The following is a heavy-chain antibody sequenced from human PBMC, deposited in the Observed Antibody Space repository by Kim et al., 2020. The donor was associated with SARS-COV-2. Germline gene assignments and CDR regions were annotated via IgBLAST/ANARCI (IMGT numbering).Heavy chain of an antibody. Sequence: GGSLRLSCAASGFSFNTYGMHWVRQAPGKGLEWLAFIWYHGNIEDYADSVKGRFTISRDTSRNTLFLQMNSLRAEYTAVYYCARGPGSAVIISSFDYWGQGTLVTVSA. D-gene: IGHD6-25*01. V-gene: IGHV3-33*08. CDR2: IWYHGNIE. CDR1: GFSFNTYG. CDR3: ARGPGSAVIISSFDY. J-gene: IGHJ4*02.